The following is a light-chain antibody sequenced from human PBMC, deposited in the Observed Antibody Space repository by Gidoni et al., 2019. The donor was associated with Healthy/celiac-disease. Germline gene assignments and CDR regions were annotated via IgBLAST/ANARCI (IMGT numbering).Light chain of an antibody. Sequence: SSELTQDSAVSAALGQTVRITCQGDSLRSYYASWYQQKPGQAPVLVIYGKNNRPSGIPDRFSGSSSGNTASLTITGAQAEDEADYYCNSRDSSGNHLVFGGGTKLTVL. V-gene: IGLV3-19*01. CDR2: GKN. CDR3: NSRDSSGNHLV. J-gene: IGLJ2*01. CDR1: SLRSYY.